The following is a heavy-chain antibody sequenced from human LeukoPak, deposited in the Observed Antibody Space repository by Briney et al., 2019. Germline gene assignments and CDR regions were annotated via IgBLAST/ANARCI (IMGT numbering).Heavy chain of an antibody. Sequence: GGSLRLSCTASGFTFSNYWMHWVRQVPGKGLVWVSRINTGGSSTTYADSVKGRFTISRDNAKNTLYLQMNSLRVEDTAVYYCARSNQADDYWGQGTLVTVSS. V-gene: IGHV3-74*01. J-gene: IGHJ4*02. D-gene: IGHD4-11*01. CDR2: INTGGSST. CDR1: GFTFSNYW. CDR3: ARSNQADDY.